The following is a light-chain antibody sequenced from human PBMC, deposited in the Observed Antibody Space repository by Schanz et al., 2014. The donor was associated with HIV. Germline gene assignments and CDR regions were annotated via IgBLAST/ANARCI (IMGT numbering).Light chain of an antibody. J-gene: IGKJ1*01. CDR3: QQYGSSPAT. V-gene: IGKV3-20*01. CDR2: GAS. Sequence: EIVMTQSPATLSVSPGERATLSCRASQSVRTTLAWYQQKPGQAPRLLIYGASNRATGIPDSFSGSGSGTDFTLTISRLEPEDFAVYYCQQYGSSPATFGQGTKVEIK. CDR1: QSVRTT.